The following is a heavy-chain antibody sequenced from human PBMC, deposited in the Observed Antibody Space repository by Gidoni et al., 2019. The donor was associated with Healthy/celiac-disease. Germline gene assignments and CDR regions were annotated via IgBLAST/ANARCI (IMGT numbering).Heavy chain of an antibody. CDR2: ISWNSGSI. Sequence: EVQLVESGGGLVQPGRSLRLSCAASGFTFDDYAMHWVRQAPGKGLEWVSGISWNSGSIGYADSVKGRFTISRDNAKNSLYLQMNSLRAEDTALYYCAKDSGGKYYDYIWGSYRPTYYFDYWGQGTLVTVSS. CDR3: AKDSGGKYYDYIWGSYRPTYYFDY. D-gene: IGHD3-16*02. J-gene: IGHJ4*02. V-gene: IGHV3-9*01. CDR1: GFTFDDYA.